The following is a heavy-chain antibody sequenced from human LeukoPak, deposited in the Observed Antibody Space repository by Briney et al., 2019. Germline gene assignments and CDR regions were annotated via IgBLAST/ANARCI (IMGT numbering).Heavy chain of an antibody. CDR1: GYTFTGYY. CDR2: INPNSGGT. V-gene: IGHV1-2*02. J-gene: IGHJ4*02. CDR3: ARGDRLARRITIFGVVIH. D-gene: IGHD3-3*01. Sequence: GASVKVSCKASGYTFTGYYMHWVRQAPGQGLEWMGWINPNSGGTNYAQKFQGRVTMTRDTSISTAYMELSRLRSDDTAMYYCARGDRLARRITIFGVVIHWGQGTLVTVSS.